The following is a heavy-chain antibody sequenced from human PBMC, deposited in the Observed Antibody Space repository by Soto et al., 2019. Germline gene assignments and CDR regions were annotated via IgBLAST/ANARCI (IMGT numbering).Heavy chain of an antibody. CDR3: ARVSTSASGSYYTLDY. CDR2: GST. D-gene: IGHD3-10*01. V-gene: IGHV4-59*11. J-gene: IGHJ4*02. Sequence: SETLSLTCAVSGDSISSHYWSWIRQPPGKGLEWIGFGSTKYNPSLKSRIRISVDTSKNQFSLNLTSATAADTAVYYCARVSTSASGSYYTLDYWGQGTLVTVSS. CDR1: GDSISSHY.